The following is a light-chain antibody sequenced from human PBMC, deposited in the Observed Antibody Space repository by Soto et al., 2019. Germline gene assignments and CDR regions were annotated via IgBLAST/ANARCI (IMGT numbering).Light chain of an antibody. CDR2: GAS. J-gene: IGKJ1*01. V-gene: IGKV3-15*01. Sequence: EIVMTQSPATLSVSPGERATLSCRASQSVSSNVAWYQQKSGQAPRLLMYGASARATGISARFSGSGSGTEFTLTISSLQSEDFAVYYCQQFNNWPRTVGQGTKVDIK. CDR3: QQFNNWPRT. CDR1: QSVSSN.